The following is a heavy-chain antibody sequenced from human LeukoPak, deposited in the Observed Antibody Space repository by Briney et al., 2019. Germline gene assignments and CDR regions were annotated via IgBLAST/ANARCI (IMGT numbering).Heavy chain of an antibody. J-gene: IGHJ4*02. CDR3: ARGSGSVNTEYY. CDR1: GFNVSSNY. D-gene: IGHD3-10*01. V-gene: IGHV3-53*01. Sequence: GGSLRLSCAASGFNVSSNYMSWVRQAPRKGLEWVSVIYSGGNTYYADSVKGRFTVSRDNSKNTLYLEMNSLRAEDTAVYYCARGSGSVNTEYYWGQGTLVTVSS. CDR2: IYSGGNT.